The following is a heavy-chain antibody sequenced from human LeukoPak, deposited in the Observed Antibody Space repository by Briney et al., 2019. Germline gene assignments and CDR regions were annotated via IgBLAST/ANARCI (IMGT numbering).Heavy chain of an antibody. D-gene: IGHD2-21*01. CDR1: GGSISNYY. CDR2: IFYTGGT. Sequence: SETLSLTCTISGGSISNYYWNWIRQPPGKGLEWIGYIFYTGGTNFNPSLKSRVTISEDTSKNQYSLRLSSVTAADTAVYYSARASWAYSPFDSWGQGTLVTVSS. CDR3: ARASWAYSPFDS. J-gene: IGHJ4*02. V-gene: IGHV4-59*01.